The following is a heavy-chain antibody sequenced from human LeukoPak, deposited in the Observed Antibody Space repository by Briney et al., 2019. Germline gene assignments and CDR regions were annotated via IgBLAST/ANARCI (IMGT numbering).Heavy chain of an antibody. CDR3: ARGRVDSSGYYYYYGMDV. Sequence: SETLSPTCTVSGGSISTYFWSWIRQPAGKGLEWIGRLYTSGSTNYNPSLKSRLTMSADTSKNQFSLRLRSVTAADTAVYYCARGRVDSSGYYYYYGMDVWGQGTTVTVSS. CDR2: LYTSGST. V-gene: IGHV4-4*07. J-gene: IGHJ6*02. D-gene: IGHD3-22*01. CDR1: GGSISTYF.